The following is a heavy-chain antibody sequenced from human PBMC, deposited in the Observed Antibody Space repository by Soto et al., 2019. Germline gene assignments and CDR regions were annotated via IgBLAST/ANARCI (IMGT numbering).Heavy chain of an antibody. CDR1: GFTFSDYY. CDR2: ISSSGSTI. D-gene: IGHD3-3*01. CDR3: AHVPIFGGDAFDI. J-gene: IGHJ3*02. V-gene: IGHV3-11*01. Sequence: GGSLRLSCAASGFTFSDYYMSWIRQAPGKGLEWVSYISSSGSTIYYADSVKGRFTISRDNAKNSLYLQMNSLRAEDTAVYYCAHVPIFGGDAFDIWGQGIMVTVSS.